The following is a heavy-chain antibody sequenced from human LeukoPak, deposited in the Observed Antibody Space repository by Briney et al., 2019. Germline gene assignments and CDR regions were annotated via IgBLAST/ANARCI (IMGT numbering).Heavy chain of an antibody. D-gene: IGHD5-18*01. CDR2: IYYSGST. CDR1: GGSISSYY. CDR3: ARGGYSYGYFFVDY. J-gene: IGHJ4*02. V-gene: IGHV4-59*01. Sequence: SETLSLTCTVSGGSISSYYWSWIRQPPGKGLEWIGYIYYSGSTNYNPSLKSRVTISVDTSKNQFSLKPSSVTAADTAVYYCARGGYSYGYFFVDYWGQGTLVTVSS.